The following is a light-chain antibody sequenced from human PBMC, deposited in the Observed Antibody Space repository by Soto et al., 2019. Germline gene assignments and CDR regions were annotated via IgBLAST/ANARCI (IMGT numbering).Light chain of an antibody. CDR2: RAS. Sequence: EIVMTQSPVTLSVSPGEGATLSCRASQTVDSNLAWYQQKSGQAPRLLIYRASTRATGIPARFSGSGSGTDFTLTISSLQSEDFAVYFCQRYIDWPSFGPGTKVDVK. CDR3: QRYIDWPS. V-gene: IGKV3-15*01. J-gene: IGKJ3*01. CDR1: QTVDSN.